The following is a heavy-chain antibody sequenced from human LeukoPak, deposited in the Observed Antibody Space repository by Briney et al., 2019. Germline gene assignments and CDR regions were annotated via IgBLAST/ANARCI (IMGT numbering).Heavy chain of an antibody. J-gene: IGHJ4*02. CDR3: ARVDLGGSGYFFDL. V-gene: IGHV4-59*11. CDR2: ISYTGSA. Sequence: SSETLSLTCTVSGGYINSHYWGWIRQPPGKVPEYIGYISYTGSAIYSPSLESRVTISIDTSKKQFSLNLRSVNTADTAVYYCARVDLGGSGYFFDLWGQGALVTVSS. CDR1: GGYINSHY. D-gene: IGHD3-22*01.